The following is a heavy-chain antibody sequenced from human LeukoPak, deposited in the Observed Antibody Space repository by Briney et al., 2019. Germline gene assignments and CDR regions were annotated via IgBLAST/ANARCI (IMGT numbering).Heavy chain of an antibody. CDR2: INPSGGST. CDR3: ARGITMIVVVSSYAFDI. CDR1: GGTFSSYA. J-gene: IGHJ3*02. V-gene: IGHV1-46*01. Sequence: ASVKVSCKASGGTFSSYAIIWVRQAPGQGLEWMGIINPSGGSTSYAQKFQGRVTMTRDTSTSTVYMELSSLRSEDTAVYYCARGITMIVVVSSYAFDIWGQGTMVTVSS. D-gene: IGHD3-22*01.